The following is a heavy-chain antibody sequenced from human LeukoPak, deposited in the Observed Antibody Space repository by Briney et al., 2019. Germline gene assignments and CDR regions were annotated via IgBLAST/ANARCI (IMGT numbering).Heavy chain of an antibody. Sequence: SETLSLTCPVSGGSISSYYWSWIRQPAGEGLEWIGRIYTIGRNNYNPSLKTRFTMSVDTSKNQFSLKLSSVTAADTAVYYCARDSSGYYSPFDYWGQGTLVTVSS. J-gene: IGHJ4*02. CDR3: ARDSSGYYSPFDY. CDR2: IYTIGRN. CDR1: GGSISSYY. D-gene: IGHD3-22*01. V-gene: IGHV4-4*07.